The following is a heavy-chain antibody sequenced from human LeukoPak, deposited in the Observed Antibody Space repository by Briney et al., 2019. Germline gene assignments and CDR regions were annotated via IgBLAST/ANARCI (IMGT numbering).Heavy chain of an antibody. J-gene: IGHJ4*02. D-gene: IGHD3-22*01. CDR3: AREGGDYYDNLDY. Sequence: GGSLRLSCAASGFTFSSYSMNWVRQAPGKGLEWVSSISSSSSYIYYADSVKGRFTISRDNAKNSLYLQMNSLRAGDTAVYYCAREGGDYYDNLDYWGQGTLVTVSS. CDR1: GFTFSSYS. CDR2: ISSSSSYI. V-gene: IGHV3-21*01.